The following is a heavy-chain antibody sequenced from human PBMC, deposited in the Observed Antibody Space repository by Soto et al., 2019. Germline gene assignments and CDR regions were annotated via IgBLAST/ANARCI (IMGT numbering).Heavy chain of an antibody. CDR2: IFYIGST. J-gene: IGHJ4*01. V-gene: IGHV4-59*01. CDR1: GGSITSYY. D-gene: IGHD5-18*01. Sequence: PSETLSLTCTVSGGSITSYYWSWIRQPPRKGLEWIGYIFYIGSTNYNPSLKSRVTISVDTSKNQFSLNLRSVTAADTAVYYCARLWDTSSYSFDYWGHGITVSVSS. CDR3: ARLWDTSSYSFDY.